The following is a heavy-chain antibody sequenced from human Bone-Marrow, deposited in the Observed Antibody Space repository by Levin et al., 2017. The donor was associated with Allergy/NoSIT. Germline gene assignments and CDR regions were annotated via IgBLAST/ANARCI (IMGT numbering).Heavy chain of an antibody. V-gene: IGHV3-21*01. Sequence: LSLTCAASGFTFSSSSMNWVRQAPGKGLEWVSSISSSSSYIYYADSVKGRFTISRDNAKNSLYLQMNSLRAEDTAVYYCAREDAEYYYDSSGYYDYWGQGTLVTVSS. CDR2: ISSSSSYI. CDR3: AREDAEYYYDSSGYYDY. J-gene: IGHJ4*02. D-gene: IGHD3-22*01. CDR1: GFTFSSSS.